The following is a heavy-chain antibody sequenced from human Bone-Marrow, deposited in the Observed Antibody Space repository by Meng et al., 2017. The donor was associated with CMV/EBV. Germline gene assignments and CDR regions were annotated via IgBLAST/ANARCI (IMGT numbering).Heavy chain of an antibody. CDR2: INPNGGLT. CDR3: AILGSYGVDNWFDP. Sequence: ASVKVSCKASGYTFTGYYMHWVRQAPGQGLEWMGWINPNGGLTKYAQKFQGRVTMTRDTSISTAYVEVSDLRSDDTAVYYCAILGSYGVDNWFDPWGQGTLVTIYS. V-gene: IGHV1-2*02. CDR1: GYTFTGYY. J-gene: IGHJ5*02. D-gene: IGHD1-26*01.